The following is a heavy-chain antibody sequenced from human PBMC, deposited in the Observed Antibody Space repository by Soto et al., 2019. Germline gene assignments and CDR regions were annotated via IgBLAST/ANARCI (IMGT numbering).Heavy chain of an antibody. CDR1: GYTFTNFG. D-gene: IGHD3-16*01. CDR3: ARGGTPIDY. J-gene: IGHJ4*02. Sequence: QVQLVQSGAEVKKPGASVKVSCKTSGYTFTNFGLSWVRQAPGQGLEWMGWISAYNGNTNYAQNFQGRVTMTTDTATRPDYMKPGSLRSDDTAVYYCARGGTPIDYWCQGTLVTVSS. CDR2: ISAYNGNT. V-gene: IGHV1-18*01.